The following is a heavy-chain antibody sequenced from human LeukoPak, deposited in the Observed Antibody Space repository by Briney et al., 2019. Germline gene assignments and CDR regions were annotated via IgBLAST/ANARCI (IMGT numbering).Heavy chain of an antibody. J-gene: IGHJ6*02. Sequence: SETLSLTCTVSGGSISSNSYYWGWIRQPPGKGLEWIGSIYYSGSTYYNSSLKSRVTISVDTSKNQFSLKLSSVTAADTAVYYCARQGRASFYYYGVDVWGQGTPVTVSS. CDR2: IYYSGST. CDR1: GGSISSNSYY. V-gene: IGHV4-39*01. CDR3: ARQGRASFYYYGVDV.